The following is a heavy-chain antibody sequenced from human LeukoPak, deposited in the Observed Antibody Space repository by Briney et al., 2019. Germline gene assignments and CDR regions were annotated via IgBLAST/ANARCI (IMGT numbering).Heavy chain of an antibody. Sequence: GGSVKVSCKASGGTFSSYAISWVRQAPGQGLEWMGGIIPIFGTANYAQKFQGRVTITADESTSTAYMELSSLRSEDTAVYYCARLPLRSIAVGYYGMDVWGQGTTVTVSS. D-gene: IGHD6-6*01. J-gene: IGHJ6*02. V-gene: IGHV1-69*13. CDR2: IIPIFGTA. CDR1: GGTFSSYA. CDR3: ARLPLRSIAVGYYGMDV.